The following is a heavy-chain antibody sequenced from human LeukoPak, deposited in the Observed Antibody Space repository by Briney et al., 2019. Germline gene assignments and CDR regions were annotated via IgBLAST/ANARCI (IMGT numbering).Heavy chain of an antibody. CDR3: ARVVLAARRNWFDP. V-gene: IGHV1-2*02. J-gene: IGHJ5*02. D-gene: IGHD6-25*01. Sequence: ASVKVSCKASGYTFTGYYMHWVRQAPGQGFQWMGWINPNNGGTVYAQKFQGRVTMTRDTSISTAYMELNSLTSDDTAVYYCARVVLAARRNWFDPWGQGTLVTVSS. CDR2: INPNNGGT. CDR1: GYTFTGYY.